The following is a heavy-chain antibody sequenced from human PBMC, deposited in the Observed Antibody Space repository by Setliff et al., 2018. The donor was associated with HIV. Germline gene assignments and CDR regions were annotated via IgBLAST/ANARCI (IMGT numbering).Heavy chain of an antibody. Sequence: ASVKVSCKASGGTLSSYAISWVRQATGQGLEWMGWMNPNSGNAEYAQRFQGRVTLTRNTSISTAYMELSSLTSEDTAVYFCARGRVRAAAVTGLDWFEFWGQGSLVTVSS. CDR1: GGTLSSYA. J-gene: IGHJ5*01. CDR3: ARGRVRAAAVTGLDWFEF. CDR2: MNPNSGNA. D-gene: IGHD6-25*01. V-gene: IGHV1-8*03.